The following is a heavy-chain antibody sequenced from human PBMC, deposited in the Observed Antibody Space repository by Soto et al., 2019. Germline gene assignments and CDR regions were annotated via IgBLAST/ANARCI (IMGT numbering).Heavy chain of an antibody. CDR2: INGDGTST. J-gene: IGHJ5*02. V-gene: IGHV3-74*01. CDR3: ARFRVDGDAVP. Sequence: EMQLVESGGGLVQPGQSLRPSCAASGFVFSNNWMHWVRQTPGKGLVWVSRINGDGTSTSYADSVRGRFTISRDNAKNALYLQMDSLRIEDTALYYCARFRVDGDAVPWGQGTLVTVFS. D-gene: IGHD4-17*01. CDR1: GFVFSNNW.